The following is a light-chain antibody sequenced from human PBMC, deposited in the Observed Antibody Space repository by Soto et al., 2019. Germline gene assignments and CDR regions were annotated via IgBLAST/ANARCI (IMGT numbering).Light chain of an antibody. CDR3: QQYGRSPPFT. V-gene: IGKV3-20*01. J-gene: IGKJ2*01. CDR1: QSVSSSY. Sequence: ELVLTQSPGTLSLSPGERATLSCRASQSVSSSYLAWYQQKPGQAPRLLIYGASNRAIGVPDRFSGSGSGTDFTLTISRLEPEDFAVYFCQQYGRSPPFTFGQGTKVDIK. CDR2: GAS.